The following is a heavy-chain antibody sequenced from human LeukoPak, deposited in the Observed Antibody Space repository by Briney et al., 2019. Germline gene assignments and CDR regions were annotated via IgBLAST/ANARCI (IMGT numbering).Heavy chain of an antibody. CDR2: IDPSDSYT. CDR3: ARTSGYSYTFDY. CDR1: GYSFISYW. D-gene: IGHD5-18*01. Sequence: GESLKISCKGSGYSFISYWISWVRQMPGKGLEWMGRIDPSDSYTNYSPSFQGHVTISADKSISTAYLQWSSLKASDTAVYYCARTSGYSYTFDYWGQGTLVTVSS. V-gene: IGHV5-10-1*01. J-gene: IGHJ4*02.